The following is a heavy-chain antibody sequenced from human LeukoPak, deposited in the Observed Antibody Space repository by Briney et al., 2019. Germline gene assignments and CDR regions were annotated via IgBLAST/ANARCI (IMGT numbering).Heavy chain of an antibody. CDR1: GGSISSYY. CDR3: ARESDSSSPYYYYMDV. J-gene: IGHJ6*03. D-gene: IGHD6-13*01. Sequence: SETLSLTCTVSGGSISSYYWSWIRQPPGKGLEWIGYIYYSGSTNYNPSLKSRVTISVDTSKNQFSLKLSSVTAADTAVYYCARESDSSSPYYYYMDVWGKGTTVTISS. V-gene: IGHV4-59*12. CDR2: IYYSGST.